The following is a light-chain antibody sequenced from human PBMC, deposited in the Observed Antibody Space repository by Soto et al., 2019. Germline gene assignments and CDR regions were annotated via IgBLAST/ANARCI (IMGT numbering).Light chain of an antibody. CDR2: DVS. Sequence: QSALTQPASVSGSPGQSISISCTGTSSDVGGYEYVSWYQHHAGKAPKLMIYDVSSRPPGVSSRFSGSKSGNPASLTISGLQAEDESDYYCISYTSINLSVLGTGTKLTVL. J-gene: IGLJ1*01. CDR3: ISYTSINLSV. CDR1: SSDVGGYEY. V-gene: IGLV2-14*03.